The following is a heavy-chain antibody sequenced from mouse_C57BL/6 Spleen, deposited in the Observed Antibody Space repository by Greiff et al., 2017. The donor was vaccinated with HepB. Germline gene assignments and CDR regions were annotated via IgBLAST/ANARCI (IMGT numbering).Heavy chain of an antibody. Sequence: VQLQQSGAELVRPGTSVKLSCKASGYTFTSYWMHWVKQRPGQGLEWIGVIDPSDSYTNYNQKFKGKATLTVDTSSSTAYMQLSSLTSEDSAVYYCARLKGDRLYFDYWGQGTTLTVSS. V-gene: IGHV1-59*01. J-gene: IGHJ2*01. CDR2: IDPSDSYT. D-gene: IGHD2-4*01. CDR1: GYTFTSYW. CDR3: ARLKGDRLYFDY.